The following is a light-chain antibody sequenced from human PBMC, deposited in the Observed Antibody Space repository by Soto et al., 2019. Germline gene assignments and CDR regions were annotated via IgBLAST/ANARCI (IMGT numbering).Light chain of an antibody. CDR1: QSVSSNY. V-gene: IGKV3-20*01. CDR2: GSS. Sequence: EIVLTQSPDTLSLSPGERATLSCRASQSVSSNYVAWHQQKPGQAPRLLTHGSSSRATGVPDRFSGRGSGTTFTLVISRLEPEDFAVYYCQQYGTSPFTFGQGTKVDIK. CDR3: QQYGTSPFT. J-gene: IGKJ2*01.